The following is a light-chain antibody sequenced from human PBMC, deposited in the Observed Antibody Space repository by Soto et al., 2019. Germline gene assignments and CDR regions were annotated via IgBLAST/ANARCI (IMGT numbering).Light chain of an antibody. V-gene: IGLV1-40*01. J-gene: IGLJ2*01. CDR2: GNT. CDR3: QFYDISLSVSVV. Sequence: QSVLTQPPSVSGAPGQRVTISCTGSSSNIGAGYDVQWYQQLPGAAPRLLIFGNTNRPSGVPDRFSGARSGTSAYLAISGLQAEEEADYDCQFYDISLSVSVVFGGGTKLTVL. CDR1: SSNIGAGYD.